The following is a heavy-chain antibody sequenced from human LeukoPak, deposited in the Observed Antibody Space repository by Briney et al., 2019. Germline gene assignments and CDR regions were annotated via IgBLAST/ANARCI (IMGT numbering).Heavy chain of an antibody. Sequence: GGSLRLSCAGSGFSVSMSWVRQAPGKGLEWVSLIRDSGETFYADSVKGRFTISRDNSKNTMYLQMNRLRVEDTAVYFCARDRAVTQDWVEFDPWGQGTLVTVS. CDR3: ARDRAVTQDWVEFDP. V-gene: IGHV3-66*03. CDR2: IRDSGET. J-gene: IGHJ5*02. CDR1: GFSVS. D-gene: IGHD4-17*01.